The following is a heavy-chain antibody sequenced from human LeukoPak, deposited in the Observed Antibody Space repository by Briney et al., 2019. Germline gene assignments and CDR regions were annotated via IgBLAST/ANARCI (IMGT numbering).Heavy chain of an antibody. CDR1: GYXFTSYW. J-gene: IGHJ4*02. CDR3: ARQVGYSSTWG. V-gene: IGHV5-10-1*01. CDR2: IDPSDSYT. Sequence: GESLKISCNGSGYXFTSYWISWVRQMPGKGLGWMGRIDPSDSYTNYSPSFQGHVTISADKSISTAYLQWSSLKASDTAMYYCARQVGYSSTWGWGQGTLVTVSS. D-gene: IGHD6-13*01.